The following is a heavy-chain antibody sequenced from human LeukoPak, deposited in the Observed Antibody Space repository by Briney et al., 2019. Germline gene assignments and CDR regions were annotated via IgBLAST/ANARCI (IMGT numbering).Heavy chain of an antibody. Sequence: ASVKVSCKASGYTFTGYYMHWVRQAPGQGLEWMGWINPNSGGTNYAQKFQGRVTMTRDTSISTAYMELSRLRSDDTAVYYCARDFIVATYNWFDPWGQGTQVTVSS. J-gene: IGHJ5*02. V-gene: IGHV1-2*02. D-gene: IGHD5-12*01. CDR3: ARDFIVATYNWFDP. CDR2: INPNSGGT. CDR1: GYTFTGYY.